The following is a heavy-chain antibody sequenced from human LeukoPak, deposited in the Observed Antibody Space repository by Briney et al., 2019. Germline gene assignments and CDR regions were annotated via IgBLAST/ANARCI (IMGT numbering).Heavy chain of an antibody. Sequence: SETLSLTCTVSGGSISSNYWSWIRQPSGKGLEWIGYIFYSGNTNHNPSLSSRVTISVNTSKNQFSLKLSSVTAADTAVYYCARLRRDYDSSGYYPSTFDYWGQGTLVTVSS. J-gene: IGHJ4*02. CDR3: ARLRRDYDSSGYYPSTFDY. CDR2: IFYSGNT. CDR1: GGSISSNY. D-gene: IGHD3-22*01. V-gene: IGHV4-59*01.